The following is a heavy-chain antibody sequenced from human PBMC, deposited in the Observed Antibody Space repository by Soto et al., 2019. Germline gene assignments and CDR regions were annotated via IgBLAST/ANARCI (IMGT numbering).Heavy chain of an antibody. CDR2: IKQDGSEK. CDR3: ARDYGGYSGYDYTLTFDY. Sequence: GGSLRLSCAASGFTFSSYWMSWVRQAPGKGLEWVANIKQDGSEKYYVDSVKGRFTISRDNAKNSLYLQMNSLRAEDTAVYYCARDYGGYSGYDYTLTFDYWGQGTLVTVSS. CDR1: GFTFSSYW. J-gene: IGHJ4*02. D-gene: IGHD5-12*01. V-gene: IGHV3-7*05.